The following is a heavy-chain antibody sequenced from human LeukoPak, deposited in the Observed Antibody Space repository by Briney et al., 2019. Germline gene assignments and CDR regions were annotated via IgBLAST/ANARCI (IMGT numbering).Heavy chain of an antibody. CDR1: GGSISSGGYY. J-gene: IGHJ4*02. CDR3: AREAPAGVITHGGGKPSFFDY. CDR2: IYYSGST. Sequence: PSETLSLTCTVSGGSISSGGYYWSWIRQHPGKGLEWIGYIYYSGSTYYNPSLKSRVTISVDTSKNQFSLKLSSVTAADTAVYYCAREAPAGVITHGGGKPSFFDYWGQGTLVTVSS. D-gene: IGHD3-16*01. V-gene: IGHV4-31*03.